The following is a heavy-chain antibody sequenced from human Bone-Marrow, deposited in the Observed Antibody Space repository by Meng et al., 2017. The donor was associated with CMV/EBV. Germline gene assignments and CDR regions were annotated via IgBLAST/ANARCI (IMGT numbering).Heavy chain of an antibody. CDR1: GYTFTSYY. V-gene: IGHV1-46*01. CDR3: ARGLGIAVAGPMPFDY. D-gene: IGHD6-19*01. J-gene: IGHJ4*02. Sequence: ASVKVSCKASGYTFTSYYMHWVRQAPGQGLEWMGIINPSGGSTSYAQKFQGRVTMTRDTSTSTVYMELSSLRSEDTAVYYCARGLGIAVAGPMPFDYWGQGTLVTVSS. CDR2: INPSGGST.